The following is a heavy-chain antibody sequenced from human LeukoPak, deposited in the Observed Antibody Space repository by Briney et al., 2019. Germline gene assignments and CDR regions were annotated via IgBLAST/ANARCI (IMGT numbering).Heavy chain of an antibody. D-gene: IGHD3-10*01. V-gene: IGHV3-33*08. CDR3: ARAGYGSGSYPIDY. J-gene: IGHJ4*02. CDR1: GFTFSSYG. CDR2: IWYDGSNK. Sequence: GGSLRLSCAASGFTFSSYGMHWVRQAPGKGLERVAVIWYDGSNKYYADSVKGRFTISRDNSKNTLYLQMNSLRAEDTAVYYCARAGYGSGSYPIDYWGQGTLVTVSS.